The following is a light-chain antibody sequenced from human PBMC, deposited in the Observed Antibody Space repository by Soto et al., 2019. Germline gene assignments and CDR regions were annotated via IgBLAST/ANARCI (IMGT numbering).Light chain of an antibody. Sequence: QSALTQPASVSGSPGQSITISCTGTSSDVGGYSYVSWYQQNQGKAPKLMIYDVSNRPSGVSNRFSGSKSGNTASLTISGLQAEDEADYYCSSYTSSSTDVIFGGGTKRPS. J-gene: IGLJ2*01. CDR2: DVS. CDR3: SSYTSSSTDVI. CDR1: SSDVGGYSY. V-gene: IGLV2-14*01.